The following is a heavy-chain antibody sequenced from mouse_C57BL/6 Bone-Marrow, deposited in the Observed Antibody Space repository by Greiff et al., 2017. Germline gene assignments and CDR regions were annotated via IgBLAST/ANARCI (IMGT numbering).Heavy chain of an antibody. CDR1: GYTFTSYW. V-gene: IGHV1-55*01. Sequence: QVQLQQPGAELVKPGASVKMSCKASGYTFTSYWITWVKQRPGQGLEWIGDIYPGSGSTNYNEKFKSKATLTVDTSSSTAYMQVSSPTSGDSAVYYRARGDHGSCLDLWGQGTTPTGS. J-gene: IGHJ2*01. D-gene: IGHD1-1*01. CDR2: IYPGSGST. CDR3: ARGDHGSCLDL.